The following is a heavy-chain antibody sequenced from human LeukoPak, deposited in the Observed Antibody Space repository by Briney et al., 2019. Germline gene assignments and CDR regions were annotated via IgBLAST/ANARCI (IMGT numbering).Heavy chain of an antibody. J-gene: IGHJ4*02. CDR1: GGSISSYY. CDR2: IYYSGST. D-gene: IGHD1-7*01. V-gene: IGHV4-59*12. CDR3: ARGLELYHFEY. Sequence: SQTLSLTCTVSGGSISSYYWSGVRQSPGKGLEWIGCIYYSGSTNYNPSLKSRVTTSVHTSKHPLSLKLSSVTAADTAVYYCARGLELYHFEYWGQGTLVTVSS.